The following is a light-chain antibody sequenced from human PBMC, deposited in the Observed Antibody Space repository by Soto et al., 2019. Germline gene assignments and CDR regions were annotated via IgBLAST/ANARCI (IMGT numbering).Light chain of an antibody. CDR2: EVT. CDR3: SSYTITSSPV. J-gene: IGLJ1*01. V-gene: IGLV2-14*01. Sequence: QSALTQPASVSGSPGQSITISCTGTSSDVGGYDFVSWYRQYPGQAPKILIYEVTHRPSGVPDRFSGSKSGNTASLTISGLQADDEADYSCSSYTITSSPVFGPGTKLTVL. CDR1: SSDVGGYDF.